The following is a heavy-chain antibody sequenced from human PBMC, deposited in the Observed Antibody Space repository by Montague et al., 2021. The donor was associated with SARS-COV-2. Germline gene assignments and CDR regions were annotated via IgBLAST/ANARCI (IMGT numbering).Heavy chain of an antibody. CDR3: ARKAGLRITMCRGVHGVYCMDV. Sequence: SETLSLTCTVSGGSISSSSYYWGWIRQPPGKGLEWIGSIYYSGSTYYNPSLKCRVTISVDTSKNRFSLKLRSVTAADTAVYYCARKAGLRITMCRGVHGVYCMDVWGQGTTVTVSS. D-gene: IGHD3-10*01. V-gene: IGHV4-39*07. J-gene: IGHJ6*02. CDR1: GGSISSSSYY. CDR2: IYYSGST.